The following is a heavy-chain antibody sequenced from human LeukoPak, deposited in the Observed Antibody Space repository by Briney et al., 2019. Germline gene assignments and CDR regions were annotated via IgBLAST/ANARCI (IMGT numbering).Heavy chain of an antibody. CDR2: IRYDGSNK. J-gene: IGHJ6*02. Sequence: GGSLRLSCAASGFTFSSYGMHWVRQAPGKGLEWVAFIRYDGSNKYYADSVKGRFTISRDSSKNTLYLQMNSLRAEDTAVYYCARNSMIRGAGDGMDVWGQGTTVTVSS. D-gene: IGHD3-10*01. V-gene: IGHV3-30*02. CDR3: ARNSMIRGAGDGMDV. CDR1: GFTFSSYG.